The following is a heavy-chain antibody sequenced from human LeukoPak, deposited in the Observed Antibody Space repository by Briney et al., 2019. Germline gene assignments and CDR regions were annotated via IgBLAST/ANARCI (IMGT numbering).Heavy chain of an antibody. CDR2: IIPIFGTA. V-gene: IGHV1-69*13. Sequence: SVKVSCKASGGTFSSYAISWVRQAPGQGLEWMGGIIPIFGTANYAQKFQGRVTITADESTSTAYMELSSLRSEDTAVYYCARGRKYYDFWSGYLIDFDYWGQGTLVTVSS. CDR1: GGTFSSYA. D-gene: IGHD3-3*01. J-gene: IGHJ4*02. CDR3: ARGRKYYDFWSGYLIDFDY.